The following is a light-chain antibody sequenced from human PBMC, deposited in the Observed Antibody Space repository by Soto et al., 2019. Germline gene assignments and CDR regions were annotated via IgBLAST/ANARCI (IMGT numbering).Light chain of an antibody. CDR1: QSISSTY. CDR3: QQYGTSPPVYT. Sequence: EIVLTQSPGTLSLSPGERATLSCRTSQSISSTYLAWYQQKPGQAPRLLIYGTYSSATGIPDRFSGSGSGRDFPLTISRLEPEDFAVYYCQQYGTSPPVYTFGQGTKLEIK. CDR2: GTY. J-gene: IGKJ2*01. V-gene: IGKV3-20*01.